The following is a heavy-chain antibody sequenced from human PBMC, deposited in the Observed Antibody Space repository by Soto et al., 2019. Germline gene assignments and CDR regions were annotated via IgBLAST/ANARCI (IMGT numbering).Heavy chain of an antibody. V-gene: IGHV3-30*18. D-gene: IGHD6-19*01. CDR3: AKEIAVAGDLDY. J-gene: IGHJ4*01. Sequence: GGSLRLSCVASGFTFSRYGIHCVRQAPGKGLEWVGVISSDGKTTYYADSVKGRFTISRDNSKNTLYLQMDSLRREDTAVYYCAKEIAVAGDLDYWGHGTLVTVSS. CDR1: GFTFSRYG. CDR2: ISSDGKTT.